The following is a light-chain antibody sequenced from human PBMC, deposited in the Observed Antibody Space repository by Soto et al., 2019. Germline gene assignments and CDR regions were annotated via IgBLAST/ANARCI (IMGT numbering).Light chain of an antibody. CDR2: EVT. V-gene: IGLV2-14*01. Sequence: QSALTQPRSVSGSPGQSVTISCTGTGNDVGAYNYVSWYQQHPGRPPKLMIYEVTNRPSGVSSRFSGSNSGNTASLIISGLQAEDEADYYCSSYTSSSAPHVVFGGGTKVTVL. CDR3: SSYTSSSAPHVV. CDR1: GNDVGAYNY. J-gene: IGLJ2*01.